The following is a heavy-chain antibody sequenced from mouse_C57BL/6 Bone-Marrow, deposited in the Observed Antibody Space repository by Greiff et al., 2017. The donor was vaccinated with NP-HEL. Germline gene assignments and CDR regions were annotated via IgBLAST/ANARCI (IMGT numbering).Heavy chain of an antibody. CDR2: INYDGSST. J-gene: IGHJ3*01. CDR3: ARDLYLAWFAY. V-gene: IGHV5-16*01. Sequence: EVQVVESEGGLVQPGSSMKLSCTASGFTFSDYYMAWVRQVPEKGLEWVANINYDGSSTYYLDSLKSRFIISRDNAKNILYLQMSSLKSEDTATYYCARDLYLAWFAYWGQGTLVTVSA. CDR1: GFTFSDYY.